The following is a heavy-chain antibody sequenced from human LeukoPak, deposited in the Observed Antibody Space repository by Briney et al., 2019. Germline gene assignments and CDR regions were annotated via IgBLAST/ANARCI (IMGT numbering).Heavy chain of an antibody. D-gene: IGHD3-22*01. CDR2: ISSGGST. Sequence: GGSLRLSCAASGFTFSNYSMNWVRQAPGKGLEWVSVISSGGSTNYADSVKGRFTISRDNSQNTVYLQMNSLRAEDTAVYYCARVASDSRGYYHSDYWGQGTLVTVSS. CDR1: GFTFSNYS. J-gene: IGHJ4*02. V-gene: IGHV3-53*01. CDR3: ARVASDSRGYYHSDY.